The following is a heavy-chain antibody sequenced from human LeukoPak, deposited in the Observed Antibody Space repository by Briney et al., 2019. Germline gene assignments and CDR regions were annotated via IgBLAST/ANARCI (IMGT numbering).Heavy chain of an antibody. J-gene: IGHJ4*02. CDR2: INHSGST. CDR3: ARDRYCSGGSCYTFDY. CDR1: GGSFSGYY. D-gene: IGHD2-15*01. Sequence: SETLSLTCAVYGGSFSGYYWSWIRQPPGKGLEWIGEINHSGSTNYNPSLKSQVTISVDTSKNQFSLKLSSVTAADTAVYYCARDRYCSGGSCYTFDYWGQGTLVTVSS. V-gene: IGHV4-34*01.